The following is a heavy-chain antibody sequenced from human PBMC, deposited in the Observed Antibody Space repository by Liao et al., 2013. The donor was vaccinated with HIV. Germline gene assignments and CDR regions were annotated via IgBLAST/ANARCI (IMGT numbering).Heavy chain of an antibody. CDR3: AASDTSPGTFDI. CDR1: NGSLGFSF. Sequence: VQLQQWGAGLLKPSETLSVTCAVYNGSLGFSFWNWIRQTPGKGLEWIGEINYSGRSKYIPSLKSRVTISVDTSKNQFSLRLRSVTAADTAIYYCAASDTSPGTFDIWGPGTTVIVSS. D-gene: IGHD2-2*01. CDR2: INYSGRS. J-gene: IGHJ3*02. V-gene: IGHV4-34*02.